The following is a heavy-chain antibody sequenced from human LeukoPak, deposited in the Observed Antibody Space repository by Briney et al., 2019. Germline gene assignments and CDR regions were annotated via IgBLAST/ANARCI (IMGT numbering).Heavy chain of an antibody. V-gene: IGHV3-23*01. Sequence: GGSLRLSCTASGFTFSTFAMNWVRQAPGKGLEWVSGITGRSNTTYYADSVKGRFTISRDNSKNTLYLQMNSLRAEDTAVYYCAKVRTVVTLYYFDYWGQGTLVTVSS. CDR2: ITGRSNTT. CDR1: GFTFSTFA. J-gene: IGHJ4*02. D-gene: IGHD4-23*01. CDR3: AKVRTVVTLYYFDY.